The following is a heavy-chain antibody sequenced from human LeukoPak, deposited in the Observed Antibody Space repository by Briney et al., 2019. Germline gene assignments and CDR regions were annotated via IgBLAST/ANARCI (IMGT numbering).Heavy chain of an antibody. D-gene: IGHD4-17*01. CDR1: GFTFSSFA. CDR2: ISGSDGST. CDR3: AKVLRGLAYYGDYSD. J-gene: IGHJ4*02. Sequence: GGSLRLSCAASGFTFSSFAMTWVRQAPGKGLEWVSSISGSDGSTYYADSVKGRFTISKSNSKNTVYLQMNSLRAEDTAVYYCAKVLRGLAYYGDYSDWGQGTLVTVSS. V-gene: IGHV3-23*01.